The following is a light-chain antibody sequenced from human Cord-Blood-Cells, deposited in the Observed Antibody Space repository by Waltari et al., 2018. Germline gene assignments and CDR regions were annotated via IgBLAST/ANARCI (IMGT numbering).Light chain of an antibody. CDR1: QSLLHSDGKTY. J-gene: IGKJ2*01. CDR3: MQSIQLYT. CDR2: EVS. V-gene: IGKV2D-29*02. Sequence: DIVMTQTPLSLSVTPGQPASISCKSSQSLLHSDGKTYLYCYLQKPGQSPQLLIYEVSNXXXXXPDRFSGSGSGTDFTLKISRVEAEDVGVYYCMQSIQLYTFGQGTKLEIK.